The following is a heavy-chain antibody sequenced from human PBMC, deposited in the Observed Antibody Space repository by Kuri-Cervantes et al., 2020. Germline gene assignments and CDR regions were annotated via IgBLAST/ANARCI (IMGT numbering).Heavy chain of an antibody. Sequence: GGSLRLSCAASGFTFSSYGMHWVRQAPGKGLEWVAFIRYDGSNKYYADSVKGRFTISRDNSKNTLYLQMNSLRAEDTAVYYCAKGGEQLVSFLRLVPILDYWGQGTLVTVSS. CDR1: GFTFSSYG. CDR3: AKGGEQLVSFLRLVPILDY. CDR2: IRYDGSNK. D-gene: IGHD6-6*01. J-gene: IGHJ4*02. V-gene: IGHV3-30*02.